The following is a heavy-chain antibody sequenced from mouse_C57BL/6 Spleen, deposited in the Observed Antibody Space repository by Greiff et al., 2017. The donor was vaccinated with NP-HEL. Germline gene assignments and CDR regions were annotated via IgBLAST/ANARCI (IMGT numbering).Heavy chain of an antibody. Sequence: QVQLQQSGAELVMPGASVKLSCKASGYTFTSYWMHWVKQRPGQGLEWIGEIDPSDSYTNYNQKFKGKSTLTVDKSSSTAYMQLRSLTSEDSAVYYCATLYYGKSHFDYWGQGTTLTVSS. CDR2: IDPSDSYT. D-gene: IGHD2-1*01. V-gene: IGHV1-69*01. J-gene: IGHJ2*01. CDR1: GYTFTSYW. CDR3: ATLYYGKSHFDY.